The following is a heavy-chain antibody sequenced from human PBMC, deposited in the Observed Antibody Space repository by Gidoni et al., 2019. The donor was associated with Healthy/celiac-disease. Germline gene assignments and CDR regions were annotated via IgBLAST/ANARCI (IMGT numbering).Heavy chain of an antibody. J-gene: IGHJ4*02. Sequence: QVQLQESGPGLVKPSQTLSLTCTVSGGSISSGSYYWSWIRQPAGKGLEWIGRIYTSGSTNYNPSLKSRVTISVDTSKNQFSLKLSSVTAADTAVYYCASSYYGSGDFDYWGQGTLVTVSS. CDR1: GGSISSGSYY. CDR3: ASSYYGSGDFDY. D-gene: IGHD3-10*01. V-gene: IGHV4-61*02. CDR2: IYTSGST.